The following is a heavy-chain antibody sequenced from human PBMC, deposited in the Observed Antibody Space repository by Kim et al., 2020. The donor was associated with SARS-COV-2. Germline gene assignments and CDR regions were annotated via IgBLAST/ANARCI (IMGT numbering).Heavy chain of an antibody. Sequence: SETLSLTCTVSGGSISSYYWSWIRQPPGKGLEWIGYIYYSGSTNYNPSLKSRVTTSVDTSKNQFSLKLSSVTAADTAVYYCARHGARNYYYYYGMDVWGQGTTVTVSS. CDR2: IYYSGST. V-gene: IGHV4-59*08. J-gene: IGHJ6*02. CDR1: GGSISSYY. CDR3: ARHGARNYYYYYGMDV. D-gene: IGHD3-16*01.